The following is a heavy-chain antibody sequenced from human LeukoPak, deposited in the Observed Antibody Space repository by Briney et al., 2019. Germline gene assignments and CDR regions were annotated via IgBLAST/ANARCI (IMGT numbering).Heavy chain of an antibody. J-gene: IGHJ4*02. CDR2: IYYSGST. CDR1: GGSISSYY. V-gene: IGHV4-59*01. CDR3: ARVEKVAVEVTYFDY. Sequence: SETLSLTCTVSGGSISSYYWSWIQQPPGKGLEWIGYIYYSGSTNYNPSLKSRVTISVDTSKNQFSLKLSSVTAADTAVYYCARVEKVAVEVTYFDYWGQGTLVTVSS. D-gene: IGHD5-12*01.